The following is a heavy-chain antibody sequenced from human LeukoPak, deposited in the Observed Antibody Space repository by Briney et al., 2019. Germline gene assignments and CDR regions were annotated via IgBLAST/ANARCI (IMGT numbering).Heavy chain of an antibody. CDR3: ARAERELLDY. CDR2: INPNKGGT. Sequence: ASVKVSCRASGFTFTGYYIHWARQAPGQGLEWMGWINPNKGGTQFAQRFQGRVTMTIDTSISTAYMELRSLRSDDTAVYCCARAERELLDYWGQGTLVTVSS. V-gene: IGHV1-2*02. J-gene: IGHJ4*02. CDR1: GFTFTGYY. D-gene: IGHD1-26*01.